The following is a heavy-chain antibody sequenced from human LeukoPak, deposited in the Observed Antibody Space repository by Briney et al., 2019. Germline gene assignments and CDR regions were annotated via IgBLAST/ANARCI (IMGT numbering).Heavy chain of an antibody. J-gene: IGHJ3*02. D-gene: IGHD3-10*01. CDR2: ISYDGSNY. V-gene: IGHV3-30*04. Sequence: PGGSLRLSCEAYSFTFSSYAMHWVRQAPGKGLEWVALISYDGSNYYYADSVKGRFTISRDNSKNTLNLQMNSLRPEDTAVYYCARERGGRRYDAFDIWGQGTMVTVSS. CDR3: ARERGGRRYDAFDI. CDR1: SFTFSSYA.